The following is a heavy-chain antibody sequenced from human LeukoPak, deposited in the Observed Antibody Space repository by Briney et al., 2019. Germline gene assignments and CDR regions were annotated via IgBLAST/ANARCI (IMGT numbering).Heavy chain of an antibody. CDR2: INHSGST. D-gene: IGHD2-21*02. V-gene: IGHV4-34*01. CDR1: GGSFSGYY. J-gene: IGHJ2*01. Sequence: SETLSLTCAVYGGSFSGYYWSWIRQPPGKGLEWIGEINHSGSTNYNPSLKSRVTISVDTSKNQFSLKLSSVTAADTAVYYCARHKGPWVVTAIKDQNWYFDLWGRGTLVTVSS. CDR3: ARHKGPWVVTAIKDQNWYFDL.